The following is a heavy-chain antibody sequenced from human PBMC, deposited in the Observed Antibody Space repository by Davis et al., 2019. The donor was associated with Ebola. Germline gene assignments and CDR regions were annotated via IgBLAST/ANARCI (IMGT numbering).Heavy chain of an antibody. D-gene: IGHD1-26*01. CDR2: INSDGSST. CDR3: ARSYSGSRIYDY. V-gene: IGHV3-74*01. Sequence: GESLKISCAASGFTFSSYWMHWVRQAPGKGLVWVSRINSDGSSTSYADSVKGRFTISRDNAKNTLYLQMNGLRAEDTAVYYCARSYSGSRIYDYWGQGTLVTVSS. CDR1: GFTFSSYW. J-gene: IGHJ4*02.